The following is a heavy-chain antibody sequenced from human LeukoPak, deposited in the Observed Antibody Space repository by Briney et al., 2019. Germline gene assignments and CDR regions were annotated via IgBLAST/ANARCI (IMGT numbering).Heavy chain of an antibody. CDR1: GGSISSCGYY. Sequence: SQTLSLTCTVSGGSISSCGYYWSWIRQHPGKGLEWIGYIYYSGSTYYNPSLKSRVTISVDTSKNQFSLKLSSVTAADTAVYYCARALAAAELDYWGQGTLVTVSS. CDR3: ARALAAAELDY. CDR2: IYYSGST. V-gene: IGHV4-31*03. J-gene: IGHJ4*02. D-gene: IGHD6-13*01.